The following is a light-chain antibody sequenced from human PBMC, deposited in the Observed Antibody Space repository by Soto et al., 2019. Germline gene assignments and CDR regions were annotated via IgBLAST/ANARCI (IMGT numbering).Light chain of an antibody. Sequence: QSVLTQPHSVSGSPGQSVTISCTGTNSDVGRYNSVSWYQQLPGKAPKIIISAVRQRPSRVPDRFSGSKSGNTASLTISGLQADDEADYFCFSYTANDNWVFGGGTKVTVL. CDR2: AVR. V-gene: IGLV2-11*01. CDR1: NSDVGRYNS. J-gene: IGLJ3*02. CDR3: FSYTANDNWV.